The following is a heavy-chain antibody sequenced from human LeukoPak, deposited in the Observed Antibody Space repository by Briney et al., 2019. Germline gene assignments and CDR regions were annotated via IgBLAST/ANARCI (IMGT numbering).Heavy chain of an antibody. CDR2: IHYTGST. V-gene: IGHV4-59*01. J-gene: IGHJ6*02. CDR1: GGSISSYY. CDR3: ARSHVYCYYSMDV. Sequence: SETLSLTCTVSGGSISSYYWSWIRQPPGKGLEWIGYIHYTGSTNYNPSLKSRVTISVDTSKNQFSLNLSSVTAADTAVYYCARSHVYCYYSMDVWGQGTTVTVSS.